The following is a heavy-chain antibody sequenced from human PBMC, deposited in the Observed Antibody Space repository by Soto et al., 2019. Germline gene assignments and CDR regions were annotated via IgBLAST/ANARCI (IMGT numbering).Heavy chain of an antibody. V-gene: IGHV3-74*03. Sequence: VGSLRLSCAASGFTFSMYWMHWVRQAPGKGLLWVSRINGDGTDTTYADSVKGRFTISRDNAKNTVYLQMNGLRAEDTAVYYCAREVGRGSGSYYLDYWGQETLVTVSS. CDR2: INGDGTDT. CDR3: AREVGRGSGSYYLDY. CDR1: GFTFSMYW. D-gene: IGHD3-16*01. J-gene: IGHJ4*02.